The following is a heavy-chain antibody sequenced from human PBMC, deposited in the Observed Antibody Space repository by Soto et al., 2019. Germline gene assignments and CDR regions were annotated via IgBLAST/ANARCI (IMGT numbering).Heavy chain of an antibody. CDR1: GFTFSSYS. J-gene: IGHJ4*02. CDR2: ISSSSSYI. D-gene: IGHD6-6*01. V-gene: IGHV3-21*01. CDR3: ERRAVPQGFDY. Sequence: EVQLVESGGGLVKPGGSLRLSCAASGFTFSSYSMNWVRQAPGKGLEWVSSISSSSSYIYYADSVKGRFTITRDNAKNALYLQMNSLSGEDTAVYYCERRAVPQGFDYWGQGTLVTVSS.